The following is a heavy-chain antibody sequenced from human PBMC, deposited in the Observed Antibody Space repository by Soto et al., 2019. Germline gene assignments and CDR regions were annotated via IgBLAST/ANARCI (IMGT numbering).Heavy chain of an antibody. V-gene: IGHV4-30-4*01. Sequence: QVQLQESGPGLVKPSQTLSLTCTVSGGSISSGDYYWSWIRQPPGKGLEWIGYIHYSGSTHYNPSPKSRVTKPVDTSRYQCPLKRSSVTAADTAVYYCACGARYCIRTSCFVPWGQGTLVTVSS. CDR2: IHYSGST. D-gene: IGHD2-2*01. CDR3: ACGARYCIRTSCFVP. CDR1: GGSISSGDYY. J-gene: IGHJ5*02.